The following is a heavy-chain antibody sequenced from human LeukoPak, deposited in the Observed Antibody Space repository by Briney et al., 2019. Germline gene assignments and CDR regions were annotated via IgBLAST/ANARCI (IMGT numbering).Heavy chain of an antibody. CDR2: IKQDGSEK. V-gene: IGHV3-7*01. CDR1: GFTFSSYW. Sequence: GGSLRLSCAASGFTFSSYWMTWVRQAPGKGLEWVANIKQDGSEKYYGDSVKGRFTISRENAKNSLYLQMNSLRAEDTAVYYCTRDTGCSGGTCYSFYDYWGQGTLVTVSS. J-gene: IGHJ4*02. D-gene: IGHD2-15*01. CDR3: TRDTGCSGGTCYSFYDY.